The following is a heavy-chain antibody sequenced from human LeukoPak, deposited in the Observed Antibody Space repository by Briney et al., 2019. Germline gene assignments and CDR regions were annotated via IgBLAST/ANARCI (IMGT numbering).Heavy chain of an antibody. D-gene: IGHD4-23*01. Sequence: SVKVSCKASGGTFSSYAISWVRQAPGQGPEWMGGIIPILGTANYAQKFQGRVTITADESTSTAYMEMRSLRSEDTAVYYCARGWLGETTVVTPYNYWGQGTLVTVSS. CDR1: GGTFSSYA. CDR3: ARGWLGETTVVTPYNY. V-gene: IGHV1-69*13. J-gene: IGHJ4*02. CDR2: IIPILGTA.